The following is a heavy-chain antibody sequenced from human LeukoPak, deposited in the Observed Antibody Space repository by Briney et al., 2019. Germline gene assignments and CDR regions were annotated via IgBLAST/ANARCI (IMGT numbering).Heavy chain of an antibody. CDR1: SGSISSGSYY. CDR2: IYSSGST. J-gene: IGHJ4*02. V-gene: IGHV4-61*02. Sequence: SETLSLTCTVSSGSISSGSYYWSWIRQPAGKGLEWIGRIYSSGSTDYNPSLKSRVTISVDTSKNQFSLKLSSVTAADTAVYYCARTSSSGLVGGYYFDYWGQGTLVTVSS. D-gene: IGHD6-19*01. CDR3: ARTSSSGLVGGYYFDY.